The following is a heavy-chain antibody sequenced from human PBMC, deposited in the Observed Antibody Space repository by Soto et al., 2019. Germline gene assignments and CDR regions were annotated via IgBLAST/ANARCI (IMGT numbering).Heavy chain of an antibody. CDR2: IHGDGDYS. J-gene: IGHJ2*01. CDR3: AKIRGGGSYTNWSFAV. V-gene: IGHV3-23*01. CDR1: GFMFSCCA. D-gene: IGHD1-26*01. Sequence: EVQLLDSGGGLVQPGGSLRLSCAASGFMFSCCAMSWVRQAPGKGLEWVSTIHGDGDYSHYTDSVEGRFTISRDNSRNTPYLQMNSLRGDDTAVYYCAKIRGGGSYTNWSFAVWGRGTLVTVSS.